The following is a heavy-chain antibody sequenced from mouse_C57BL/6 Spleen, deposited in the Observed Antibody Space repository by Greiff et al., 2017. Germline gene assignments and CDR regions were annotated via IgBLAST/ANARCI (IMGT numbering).Heavy chain of an antibody. V-gene: IGHV1-39*01. Sequence: VQLQQSGPELVKPGASVKISCKASGYSFTDYNMNWVKQSNGKSLEWIGEINPNYGTTSYNQKFKGKATLTVDQSSSTAYMQLISLTSEDSAVXYFARSGNYYCSSPYWYFDVWGTGTSVTVSS. CDR1: GYSFTDYN. J-gene: IGHJ1*03. CDR3: ARSGNYYCSSPYWYFDV. CDR2: INPNYGTT. D-gene: IGHD1-1*01.